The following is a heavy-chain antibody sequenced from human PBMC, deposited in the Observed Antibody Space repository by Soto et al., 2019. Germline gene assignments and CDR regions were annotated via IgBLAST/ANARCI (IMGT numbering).Heavy chain of an antibody. CDR1: VYTFPRYY. D-gene: IGHD3-16*01. Sequence: VAVTVSCRSPVYTFPRYYMLSLRQAPRHRRELMGVMNPNGGRTRFAQKFQGRVTMTRDTSTSTVYMELRGLTSEATAVYYCARSSGGVYGIIIEGTNSFAPWGQGTRVTVSS. J-gene: IGHJ5*02. CDR3: ARSSGGVYGIIIEGTNSFAP. V-gene: IGHV1-46*01. CDR2: MNPNGGRT.